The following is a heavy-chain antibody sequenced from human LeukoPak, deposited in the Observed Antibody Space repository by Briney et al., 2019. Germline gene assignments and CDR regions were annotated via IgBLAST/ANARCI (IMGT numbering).Heavy chain of an antibody. CDR3: AKDIEASI. CDR2: ISHSGANT. CDR1: GFTFRDSA. Sequence: GGSLRLSCAASGFTFRDSAMDWVRQAPGKGLERASLISHSGANTFYADSVKGRLTVSRDNSKNRMYLQMNSLRAEDTAVYYCAKDIEASIWGQGTLVTVSS. D-gene: IGHD2-15*01. V-gene: IGHV3-23*01. J-gene: IGHJ4*02.